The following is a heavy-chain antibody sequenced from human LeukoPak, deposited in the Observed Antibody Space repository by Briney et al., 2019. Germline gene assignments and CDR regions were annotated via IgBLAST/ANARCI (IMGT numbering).Heavy chain of an antibody. Sequence: GGSLRLSCAAPGFTFSNFAMSWVRQAPGKGLEWVSTISDDGGATYYADSVRDRFTISRDNSKNTLYLQMNTLRAEDTALHYCAKVGAKESYYHYWGQGTLVTVSS. CDR1: GFTFSNFA. V-gene: IGHV3-23*01. J-gene: IGHJ4*02. CDR2: ISDDGGAT. CDR3: AKVGAKESYYHY. D-gene: IGHD3-10*01.